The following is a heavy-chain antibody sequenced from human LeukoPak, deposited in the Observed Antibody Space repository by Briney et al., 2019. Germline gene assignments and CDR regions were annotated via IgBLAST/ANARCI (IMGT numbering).Heavy chain of an antibody. V-gene: IGHV4-39*07. CDR1: GGSISSSSYY. Sequence: SETLSLTCTVSGGSISSSSYYWGWTRQPPGKGLEWIGSIYYSGSTYYNPSLKSRVTISAGTSKNHFSLKLSSVTAADTAVYCCASSYYYYSSGYYLYYFDYWGQGILVTVSS. CDR3: ASSYYYYSSGYYLYYFDY. D-gene: IGHD3-22*01. CDR2: IYYSGST. J-gene: IGHJ4*02.